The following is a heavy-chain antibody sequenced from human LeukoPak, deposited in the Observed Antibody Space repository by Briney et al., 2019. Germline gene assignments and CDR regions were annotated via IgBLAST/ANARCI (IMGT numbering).Heavy chain of an antibody. D-gene: IGHD3-22*01. J-gene: IGHJ3*02. CDR2: IYHSGST. Sequence: SETLSLTCTVSGYSISSGYYWGWIRQPPGKGLEWIGSIYHSGSTYYNPSLKSRVTISVDTSKNQFSLKLSSVTAADTAVYYCALHPWGYYYDSSGSDRAFDIWGQGTMVTVSS. CDR1: GYSISSGYY. V-gene: IGHV4-38-2*02. CDR3: ALHPWGYYYDSSGSDRAFDI.